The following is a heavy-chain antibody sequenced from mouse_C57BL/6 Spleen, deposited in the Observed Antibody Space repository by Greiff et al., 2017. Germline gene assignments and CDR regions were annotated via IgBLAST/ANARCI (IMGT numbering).Heavy chain of an antibody. J-gene: IGHJ3*01. V-gene: IGHV1-9*01. CDR2: IFPGSGST. CDR1: GYTFTGYW. D-gene: IGHD1-1*01. Sequence: QVQLQQSGAELMKPGASVKLSCKATGYTFTGYWIQWVKQRPGHGLEWIGEIFPGSGSTNSNDKFKGKAPVTADTSSNTAYMQRSSLTTEDSAIYYCAIGTTGGVFAYWGQGTLVTVSA. CDR3: AIGTTGGVFAY.